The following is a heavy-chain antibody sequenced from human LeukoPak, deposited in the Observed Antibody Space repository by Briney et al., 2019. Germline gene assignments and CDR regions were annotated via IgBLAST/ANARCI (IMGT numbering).Heavy chain of an antibody. CDR1: GDSISSRSYY. V-gene: IGHV4-61*02. J-gene: IGHJ3*02. CDR3: ARGRRITMVRGVHPKDAFDI. Sequence: SETLSLTCTVSGDSISSRSYYWVWIRQPAGKGLEWIGRIYTSGSTNYNPSHKSRVTMSVDTSKKQFSLKLSSVTAADTAVYYCARGRRITMVRGVHPKDAFDIWGQGTMVTVSS. D-gene: IGHD3-10*01. CDR2: IYTSGST.